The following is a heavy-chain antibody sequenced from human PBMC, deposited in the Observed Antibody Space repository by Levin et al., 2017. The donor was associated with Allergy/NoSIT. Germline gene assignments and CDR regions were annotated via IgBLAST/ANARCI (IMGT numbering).Heavy chain of an antibody. Sequence: GGSLRLSCAASGFTFSSYSMNWVRQAPGKGLEWVSSISSSSSYIYYADSVKGRFTISRDNAKNSLYLQMNSLRAEDTAVYYCARAPRIAAAGTIWFDPWGQGTLVTVSS. J-gene: IGHJ5*02. CDR2: ISSSSSYI. V-gene: IGHV3-21*01. D-gene: IGHD6-13*01. CDR3: ARAPRIAAAGTIWFDP. CDR1: GFTFSSYS.